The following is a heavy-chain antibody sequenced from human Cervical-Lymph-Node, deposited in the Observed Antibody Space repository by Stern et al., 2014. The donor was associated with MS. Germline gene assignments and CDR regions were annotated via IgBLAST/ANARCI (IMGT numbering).Heavy chain of an antibody. CDR3: ARGPDHSSGYSYDY. CDR1: GGTFSNYA. D-gene: IGHD3-22*01. J-gene: IGHJ4*02. V-gene: IGHV1-69*01. CDR2: IIPIFGTA. Sequence: VQLEESGAAVKKPGASVKVSCKASGGTFSNYAISWVRQAPGPGIKWMGGIIPIFGTANCAQKFQGRVTITADESTSTADIDQSSLRSEDTAVYYCARGPDHSSGYSYDYWGQGTLVTVSS.